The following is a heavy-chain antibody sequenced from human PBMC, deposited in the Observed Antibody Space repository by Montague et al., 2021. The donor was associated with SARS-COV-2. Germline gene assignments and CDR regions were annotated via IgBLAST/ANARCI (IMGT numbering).Heavy chain of an antibody. D-gene: IGHD2-15*01. Sequence: SETLSLTCTVSGGSVRSGLYYWTWIRQPPGKGLEWIGYVYYSGTANHNPSLKSRLTLTVDTPKNQFSLKLSSVTAADTAMYYCASERLNCSGTSCYTNGLDVWGQGTMVTVSS. CDR2: VYYSGTA. V-gene: IGHV4-61*01. CDR3: ASERLNCSGTSCYTNGLDV. CDR1: GGSVRSGLYY. J-gene: IGHJ6*02.